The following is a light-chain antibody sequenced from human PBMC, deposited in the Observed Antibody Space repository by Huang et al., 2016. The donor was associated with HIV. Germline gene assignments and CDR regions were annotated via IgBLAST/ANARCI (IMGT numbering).Light chain of an antibody. J-gene: IGKJ1*01. Sequence: SLSASVGDRVTITCRATQSISNYVNWYQQKPGKAPTLLIYGASTLQSGVPSRFSGSGSGTDFTLTISSLQPEDFTTYYCQQSYNTPPTFGQGTKVEI. CDR2: GAS. CDR1: QSISNY. V-gene: IGKV1-39*01. CDR3: QQSYNTPPT.